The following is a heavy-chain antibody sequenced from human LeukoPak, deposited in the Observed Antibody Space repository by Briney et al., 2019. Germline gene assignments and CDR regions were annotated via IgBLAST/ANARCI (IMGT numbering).Heavy chain of an antibody. CDR3: ARGPFGSSSLYYYGMDV. CDR1: GFTFSDYY. V-gene: IGHV3-11*01. J-gene: IGHJ6*02. D-gene: IGHD6-13*01. Sequence: PGGSLRLSCAASGFTFSDYYMSWIRQAPGKGLEWVSYISSSGSTIYYADSVKGRFTISRDNAKNSLYLQMNSPRADDTAVYYCARGPFGSSSLYYYGMDVWGQGTTVTVSS. CDR2: ISSSGSTI.